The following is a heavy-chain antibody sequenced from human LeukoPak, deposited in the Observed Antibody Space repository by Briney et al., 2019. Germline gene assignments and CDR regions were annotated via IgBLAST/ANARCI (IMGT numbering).Heavy chain of an antibody. CDR1: GFTFNSYG. V-gene: IGHV3-30*02. CDR3: AKDSHLAVVVVPAEWDY. CDR2: IRHDGGNK. Sequence: PGGSLRLSCAASGFTFNSYGMHWVRQAPGKGLEWVAFIRHDGGNKYYADSVKGRFTISRDNSKNSLYLQMNSLRAEDTAVYYCAKDSHLAVVVVPAEWDYWGQGTLVTVSS. J-gene: IGHJ4*02. D-gene: IGHD2-2*01.